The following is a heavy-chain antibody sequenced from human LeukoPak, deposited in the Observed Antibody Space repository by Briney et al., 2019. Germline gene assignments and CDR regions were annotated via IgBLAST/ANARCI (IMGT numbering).Heavy chain of an antibody. J-gene: IGHJ6*04. V-gene: IGHV3-23*01. D-gene: IGHD3-9*01. Sequence: GGSLRLSCAASEFTFSSYAMSWVRQAPGKGLELVSAISGSGGSTYYADSVKGRFTISRDNSKNTLYLQMNSLRAEDTAVYYCAKAGLRYSRSYYYYGMDVWGKGTTVTVSS. CDR3: AKAGLRYSRSYYYYGMDV. CDR2: ISGSGGST. CDR1: EFTFSSYA.